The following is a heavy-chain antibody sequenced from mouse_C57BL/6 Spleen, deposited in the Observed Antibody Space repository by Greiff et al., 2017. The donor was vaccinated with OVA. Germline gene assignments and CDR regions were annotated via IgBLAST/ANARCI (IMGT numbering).Heavy chain of an antibody. J-gene: IGHJ3*01. Sequence: VKLVESGAELVKPGASVKISCKASGYAFSSYWMNWVKQRPGKGLEWIGQIYPGDGDTNYNGKFKGKATLTADKSSSTAYMQLSSLTSEDSAVYFCAREGDYGSAWFAYWGQGTLVAVSA. CDR3: AREGDYGSAWFAY. CDR2: IYPGDGDT. D-gene: IGHD1-1*01. CDR1: GYAFSSYW. V-gene: IGHV1-80*01.